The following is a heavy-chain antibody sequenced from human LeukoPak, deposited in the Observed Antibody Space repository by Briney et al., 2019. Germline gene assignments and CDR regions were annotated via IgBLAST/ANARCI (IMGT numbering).Heavy chain of an antibody. CDR2: INTDGTVT. CDR1: GFTFSKYW. J-gene: IGHJ4*02. D-gene: IGHD6-19*01. Sequence: GGSLRLSCAASGFTFSKYWMLWVRQAPGKGLESVSRINTDGTVTTYADSVKGRFTVSRDNANNTMFPQMNSVRDEDTAVYYCATKQWLAPPPDSWGQGTPVTVSS. V-gene: IGHV3-74*01. CDR3: ATKQWLAPPPDS.